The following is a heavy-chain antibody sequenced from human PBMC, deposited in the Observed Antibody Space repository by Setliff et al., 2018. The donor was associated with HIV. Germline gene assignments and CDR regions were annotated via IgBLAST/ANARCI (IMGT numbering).Heavy chain of an antibody. V-gene: IGHV1-69*05. CDR2: IIPISGTA. CDR1: GGTISNYG. CDR3: VRDRETVSISGVAVPYFDY. J-gene: IGHJ4*02. D-gene: IGHD3-3*01. Sequence: SVKVSCKASGGTISNYGMSWVRQAPGQGLEWMGGIIPISGTANYAQKFQGRVTITTDESTSTAYMGLSGLRSEDTAVYYCVRDRETVSISGVAVPYFDYWGQGTQVTVSS.